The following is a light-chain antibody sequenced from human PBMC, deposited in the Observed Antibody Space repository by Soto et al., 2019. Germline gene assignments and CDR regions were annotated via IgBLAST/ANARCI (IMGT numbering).Light chain of an antibody. J-gene: IGKJ5*01. CDR3: QQRNSYPIT. CDR2: TAS. CDR1: QGISSY. Sequence: DIQLTQSPSFLSASVGDRVTITSRASQGISSYLAWYQQKPGKAPNLLIHTASTLQSGVPSRFSGSGSGTEFTLTISSLQPEDFATYYCQQRNSYPITFGQGTRLEIK. V-gene: IGKV1-9*01.